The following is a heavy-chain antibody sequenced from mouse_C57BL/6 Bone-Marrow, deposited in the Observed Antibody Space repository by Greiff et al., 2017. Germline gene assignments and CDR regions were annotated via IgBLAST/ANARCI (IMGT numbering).Heavy chain of an antibody. V-gene: IGHV5-17*01. Sequence: EVKVVESGGGLVKPGGSLKLSCAASGFTFSDYGMHWVRQAPEKGLEWVAYISSGSSTIYYADTVKGRFTFSRDNDKNTLFLQMTCLRSEDTAIYYCARTVSYSMDYWGQGTSVTVSS. J-gene: IGHJ4*01. CDR2: ISSGSSTI. CDR1: GFTFSDYG. CDR3: ARTVSYSMDY.